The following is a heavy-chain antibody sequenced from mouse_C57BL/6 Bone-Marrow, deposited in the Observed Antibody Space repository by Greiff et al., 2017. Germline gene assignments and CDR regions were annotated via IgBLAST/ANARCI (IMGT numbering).Heavy chain of an antibody. CDR3: TSPIYYDYKGVAY. V-gene: IGHV1-15*01. J-gene: IGHJ3*01. D-gene: IGHD2-4*01. Sequence: QVQLQQSGAELVRPGASVTLSCKASGYTFTDYEMHWVKQTPVHGLEWIGAIDPETGGTAYNQKFKGKAILTADKSSSTAYMELRSLTSEDSAVYYCTSPIYYDYKGVAYWGQGTLVTVSA. CDR2: IDPETGGT. CDR1: GYTFTDYE.